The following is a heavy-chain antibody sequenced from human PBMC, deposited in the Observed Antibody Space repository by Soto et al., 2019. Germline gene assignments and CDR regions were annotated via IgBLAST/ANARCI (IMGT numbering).Heavy chain of an antibody. V-gene: IGHV1-18*01. Sequence: ASVKVSCKASGYTFTSYGISWVRQAPGQGLEWMGWISAYNINTNYAQKLQGSVTMTTDTSTSTAYMELRSLRSDDTAVYYCALYDFWSGYYHFDIWGQGTMVTVSS. J-gene: IGHJ3*02. CDR1: GYTFTSYG. D-gene: IGHD3-3*01. CDR3: ALYDFWSGYYHFDI. CDR2: ISAYNINT.